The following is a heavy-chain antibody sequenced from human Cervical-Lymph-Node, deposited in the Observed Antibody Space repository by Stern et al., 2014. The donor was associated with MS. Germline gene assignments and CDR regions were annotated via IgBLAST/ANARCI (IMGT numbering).Heavy chain of an antibody. Sequence: QDQLVQSGAEFKKPGSSVKVSCKTSGDTFNNYAISWVRQAPGQGLEWMGGIIPVFGTTDYAQKFQGRLTITADEPTSTAYMELSSLRSDDTAVYYCARDDVETAMWSWGQGTLVTVSS. CDR2: IIPVFGTT. V-gene: IGHV1-69*12. CDR1: GDTFNNYA. D-gene: IGHD5-18*01. J-gene: IGHJ4*02. CDR3: ARDDVETAMWS.